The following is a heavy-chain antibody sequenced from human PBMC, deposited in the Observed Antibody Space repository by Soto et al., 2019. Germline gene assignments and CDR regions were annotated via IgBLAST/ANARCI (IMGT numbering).Heavy chain of an antibody. CDR1: GGSISSSSYY. CDR3: ARLRGYCSGGSCYHFDC. J-gene: IGHJ4*02. D-gene: IGHD2-15*01. CDR2: IYYSGTT. Sequence: PSETLSLTCTVSGGSISSSSYYWGWIRQTPGKGLEWIGSIYYSGTTNYNPSLKIRVSISVDTSKNQFSLRLSSVTAVDTAIYYCARLRGYCSGGSCYHFDCWGQGPLVTVSS. V-gene: IGHV4-39*01.